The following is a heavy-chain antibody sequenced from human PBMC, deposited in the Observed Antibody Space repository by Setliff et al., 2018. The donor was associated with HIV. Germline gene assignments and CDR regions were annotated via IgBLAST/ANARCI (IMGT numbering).Heavy chain of an antibody. CDR1: GFIFSNYR. J-gene: IGHJ4*02. CDR2: ISSTGITT. D-gene: IGHD3-22*01. V-gene: IGHV3-48*04. Sequence: GGSLRLSCVGSGFIFSNYRMNWVRQAPGKGLEWIAYISSTGITTYYADSVKGRFTISRDNAKNSLYLQMNSLRAEDTAVYYCARASYYYDSSGWVDYWGQGTLVTVSS. CDR3: ARASYYYDSSGWVDY.